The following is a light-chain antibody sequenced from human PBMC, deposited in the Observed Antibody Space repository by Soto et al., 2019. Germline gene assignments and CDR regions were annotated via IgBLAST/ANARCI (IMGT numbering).Light chain of an antibody. Sequence: IQMTQSPSTLSASVGDTVTITCRASQSISDWLAWYQQKPGKPPKLLICDGSSLGRGVPSRFSGSGSGTEFTLTVSSLQPDDFATYYCQQYNSYSRTFGQGTKVEI. CDR3: QQYNSYSRT. J-gene: IGKJ1*01. CDR2: DGS. CDR1: QSISDW. V-gene: IGKV1-5*01.